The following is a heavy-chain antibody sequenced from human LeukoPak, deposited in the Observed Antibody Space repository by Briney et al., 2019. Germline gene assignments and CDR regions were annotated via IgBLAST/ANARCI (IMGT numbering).Heavy chain of an antibody. D-gene: IGHD2-21*01. CDR3: AKAGSGVPIVVVPAAFDS. CDR1: GLTLSDYA. V-gene: IGHV3-23*01. J-gene: IGHJ4*02. Sequence: GGSLRLSCAVSGLTLSDYAMTWVRQAPGKGLEWVSTVSGRGGQTHYADSVKGRFVISRDNFRNTVYLQMNILRVEDTAIYYCAKAGSGVPIVVVPAAFDSWGQGTLVTVSS. CDR2: VSGRGGQT.